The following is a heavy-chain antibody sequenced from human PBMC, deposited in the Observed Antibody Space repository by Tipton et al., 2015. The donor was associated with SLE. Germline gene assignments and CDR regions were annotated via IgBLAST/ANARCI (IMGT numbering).Heavy chain of an antibody. CDR3: ANSGAVAAKGRTD. CDR2: ISWNSGSI. J-gene: IGHJ4*02. V-gene: IGHV3-9*01. D-gene: IGHD6-19*01. Sequence: RSLRLSCAASGFTFDDYAMHWVRQAPGKGLEWVSGISWNSGSIGYADSVKGRFTISRDNAKNSLYLQMNSLRAEDTALYYCANSGAVAAKGRTDWGQGALVTVSS. CDR1: GFTFDDYA.